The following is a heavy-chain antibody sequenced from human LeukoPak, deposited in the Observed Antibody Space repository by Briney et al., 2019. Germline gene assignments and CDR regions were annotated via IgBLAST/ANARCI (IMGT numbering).Heavy chain of an antibody. V-gene: IGHV4-39*07. Sequence: SETLSLTCTVSGGSISSSSYYWGWIRQPPGKGLEWIGSIYYSGGTYYNPSLKSRVTISVDTSKNQFSLKLSSVTAVDTAVYYCARKENVYYYFDYWGQGTLVTVSS. D-gene: IGHD3-10*01. CDR3: ARKENVYYYFDY. CDR1: GGSISSSSYY. CDR2: IYYSGGT. J-gene: IGHJ4*02.